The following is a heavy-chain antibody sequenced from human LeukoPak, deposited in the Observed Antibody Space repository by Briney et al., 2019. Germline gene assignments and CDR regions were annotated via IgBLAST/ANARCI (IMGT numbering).Heavy chain of an antibody. CDR3: ARGGMGSSLAFDY. CDR1: GASISSYY. CDR2: IYYSGST. J-gene: IGHJ4*02. D-gene: IGHD2-2*01. V-gene: IGHV4-59*01. Sequence: SQTLSLTCTVSGASISSYYWSWIRQPPGKGLEWIGYIYYSGSTNYNPSLKSRVTISVDTSKNQFSLKLSSVTAADTAVYYCARGGMGSSLAFDYWGQGTLVTVSS.